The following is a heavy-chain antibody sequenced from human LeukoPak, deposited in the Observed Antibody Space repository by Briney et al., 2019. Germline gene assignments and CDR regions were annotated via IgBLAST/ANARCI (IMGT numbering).Heavy chain of an antibody. J-gene: IGHJ6*03. CDR2: IIPIFGTA. CDR1: GGTFSSYA. D-gene: IGHD1-14*01. V-gene: IGHV1-69*06. CDR3: ARGVAGVYFYYYMDV. Sequence: GASVKVSCKASGGTFSSYAISWVRQAPGQGLEWMGGIIPIFGTANYAQKFQGRVTITADKSTSTAYMELSSLRSEDTAVYYCARGVAGVYFYYYMDVWGKGTTVTVSS.